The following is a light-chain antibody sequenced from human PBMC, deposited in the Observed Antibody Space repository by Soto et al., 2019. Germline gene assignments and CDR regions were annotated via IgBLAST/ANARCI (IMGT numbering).Light chain of an antibody. V-gene: IGKV1-6*01. CDR2: GAS. CDR1: PGIGNA. Sequence: AIQMTQYTSSLSASVGDRVTISCRASPGIGNALGWYQQKPGKPHKVLIYGASNLQSGVPPRFIGSGSGTDFTLAISSLQPEDSATYYCLQDINYPWTFGQGTKVDIK. J-gene: IGKJ1*01. CDR3: LQDINYPWT.